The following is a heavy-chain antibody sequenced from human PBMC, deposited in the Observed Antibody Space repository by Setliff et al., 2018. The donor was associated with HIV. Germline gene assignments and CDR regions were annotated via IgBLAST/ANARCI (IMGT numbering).Heavy chain of an antibody. J-gene: IGHJ5*02. CDR1: GGSISSGSYY. CDR3: ARGLAYYSENTDYYYVSAGFDP. V-gene: IGHV4-61*09. D-gene: IGHD3-22*01. CDR2: IFTSGST. Sequence: LSLTCTVSGGSISSGSYYWSWIRQPAGKGLDWVGHIFTSGSTNYNPSLKSRVTISVDTSKNLFSLKLSSVTAADTAVYYCARGLAYYSENTDYYYVSAGFDPWGPGTLVTVSS.